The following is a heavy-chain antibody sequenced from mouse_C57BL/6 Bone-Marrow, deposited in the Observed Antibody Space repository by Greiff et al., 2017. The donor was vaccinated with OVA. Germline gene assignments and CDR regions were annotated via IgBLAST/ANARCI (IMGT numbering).Heavy chain of an antibody. CDR3: ARQGYYAMDY. Sequence: EVHLVESGGGLVQPGGSLKLSCAASGFTFSDYGMAWVRQAPRKGPEWVAFISNLAYSIYYADTVTGRFTISRENAKNTLYLEMSSLRSEDTAMYYCARQGYYAMDYWGQGTSVTVSS. CDR1: GFTFSDYG. CDR2: ISNLAYSI. V-gene: IGHV5-15*01. J-gene: IGHJ4*01.